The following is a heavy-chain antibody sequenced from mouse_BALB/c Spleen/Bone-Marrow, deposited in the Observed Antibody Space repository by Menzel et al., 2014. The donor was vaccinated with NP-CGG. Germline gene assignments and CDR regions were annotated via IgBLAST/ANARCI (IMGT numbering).Heavy chain of an antibody. CDR3: ARDVGYGNYFVY. CDR1: GFTFSDFY. J-gene: IGHJ3*01. V-gene: IGHV7-1*02. Sequence: EVQRVESGGDLVQPGDSLRLSCATSGFTFSDFYMEWVRPPPGKRLEWIATSRNRAKYYTTEYSASVKGRFIVSRDTSQSVLYLQMNALRAEDTAIYYCARDVGYGNYFVYWGQGTLVTVSA. CDR2: SRNRAKYYTT. D-gene: IGHD2-10*02.